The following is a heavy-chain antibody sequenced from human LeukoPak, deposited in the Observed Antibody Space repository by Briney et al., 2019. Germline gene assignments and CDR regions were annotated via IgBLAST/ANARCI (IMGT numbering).Heavy chain of an antibody. CDR2: ISWNRGNI. CDR3: AKLGSGSPGDAFDI. D-gene: IGHD1-26*01. V-gene: IGHV3-9*01. Sequence: PGGSLRLSCAASGFTFHDYAMHWVRQPPGKGLEWVSGISWNRGNIAYADSVKGRFTISRDNAKNSLYLQMNSLRAEDTALYYCAKLGSGSPGDAFDIWGQGTMVTVSS. J-gene: IGHJ3*02. CDR1: GFTFHDYA.